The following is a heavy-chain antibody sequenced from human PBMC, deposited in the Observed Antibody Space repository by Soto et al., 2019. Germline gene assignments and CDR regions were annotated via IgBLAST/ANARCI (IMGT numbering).Heavy chain of an antibody. V-gene: IGHV4-39*01. Sequence: QLPESGPGLVKPSETLSLTCTVSTGSITSGDYFWGWIRQPPGKGLEFIGSMHSSGGTYYSPSLKSRVSISMDKSKNQFSLKLTSVTTADTAVYFCAGVVVGATRQTGSDHWGQGTLVTVS. D-gene: IGHD2-15*01. CDR3: AGVVVGATRQTGSDH. CDR2: MHSSGGT. CDR1: TGSITSGDYF. J-gene: IGHJ4*02.